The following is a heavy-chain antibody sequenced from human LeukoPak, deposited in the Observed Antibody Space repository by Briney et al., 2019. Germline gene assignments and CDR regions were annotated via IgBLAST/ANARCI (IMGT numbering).Heavy chain of an antibody. CDR3: ARDKGTSYYYDSSGYVTNWFDP. D-gene: IGHD3-22*01. V-gene: IGHV4-34*01. CDR1: GGSFSGYY. J-gene: IGHJ5*02. CDR2: INHSGST. Sequence: SETLSLTCAVYGGSFSGYYWSWIRQPPGKGLEWIGEINHSGSTNYNPSLKSRVTISVDTSKNQFSLKLSSVTAADMAVYYCARDKGTSYYYDSSGYVTNWFDPWGQGTLVTVSS.